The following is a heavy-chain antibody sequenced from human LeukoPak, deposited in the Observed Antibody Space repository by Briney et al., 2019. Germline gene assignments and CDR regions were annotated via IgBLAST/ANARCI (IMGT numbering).Heavy chain of an antibody. CDR2: MNPNSGNT. CDR3: ARVVITMVRGVIIVGYFDY. J-gene: IGHJ4*02. Sequence: ASVKVSRKASGYTFTSYDINWVRQAPGQGLEWMGWMNPNSGNTGYAQKFQGKVTMTRNTAISTAYMELSSLRSEDTAVYYCARVVITMVRGVIIVGYFDYWGQGTLVTVSS. D-gene: IGHD3-10*01. V-gene: IGHV1-8*01. CDR1: GYTFTSYD.